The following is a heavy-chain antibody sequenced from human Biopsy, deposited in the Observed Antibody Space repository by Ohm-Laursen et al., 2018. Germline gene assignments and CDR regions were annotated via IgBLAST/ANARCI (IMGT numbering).Heavy chain of an antibody. CDR1: GFTFSSYG. Sequence: RSLRLSCAASGFTFSSYGIHWVRQAPGKGLEWVAVIWYDGSNKYSADSVKGRFSISRDNSKNTVYLQMNSLRAEDTAVYYCARGRTGGWGQGTLVTVSS. D-gene: IGHD1/OR15-1a*01. J-gene: IGHJ4*02. CDR2: IWYDGSNK. V-gene: IGHV3-33*01. CDR3: ARGRTGG.